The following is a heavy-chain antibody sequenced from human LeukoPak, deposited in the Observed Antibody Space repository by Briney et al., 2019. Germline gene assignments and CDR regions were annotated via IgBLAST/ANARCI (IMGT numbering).Heavy chain of an antibody. CDR1: GFSFTYAW. V-gene: IGHV3-15*01. Sequence: MAGGSLRLSCVASGFSFTYAWMSWVRQAPGKGLQWVGHIRSETDGATTDYAAAVQGRFTISRDDSKKMLYLEMNSLKTEDTGLYYCTTDLNQRLKWFGNPLDHWGQETPVTVSS. D-gene: IGHD3-10*01. J-gene: IGHJ4*02. CDR3: TTDLNQRLKWFGNPLDH. CDR2: IRSETDGATT.